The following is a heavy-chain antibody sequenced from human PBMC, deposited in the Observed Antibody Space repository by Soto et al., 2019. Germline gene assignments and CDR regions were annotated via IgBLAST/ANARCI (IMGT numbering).Heavy chain of an antibody. CDR2: IYYSGST. CDR1: GGSISSYY. Sequence: SETLSITCTVSGGSISSYYWSWIRQPPGKGLEWIGYIYYSGSTNYNPSLKSRVTISVDTSKNQFSLKLSSVTAADTAVYYCARGICFFIFSFCNYSYYSYGLAVWAQGTTVPVSS. CDR3: ARGICFFIFSFCNYSYYSYGLAV. J-gene: IGHJ6*02. D-gene: IGHD3-10*02. V-gene: IGHV4-59*01.